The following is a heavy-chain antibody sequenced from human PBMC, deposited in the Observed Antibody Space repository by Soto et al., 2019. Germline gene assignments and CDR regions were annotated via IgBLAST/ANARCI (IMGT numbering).Heavy chain of an antibody. Sequence: EVQLVETGGGLIQPGGSLRLSCAASGFSVGSNYMSWVRQAPGKGLEWVSVIYSGGTTYYADSVKGRFTISRDNSKNTVFMQMNSLTAGDTAVYYCAKATATGGGAFDICGQGTVVTVSS. J-gene: IGHJ3*02. CDR3: AKATATGGGAFDI. CDR2: IYSGGTT. D-gene: IGHD2-8*02. CDR1: GFSVGSNY. V-gene: IGHV3-53*02.